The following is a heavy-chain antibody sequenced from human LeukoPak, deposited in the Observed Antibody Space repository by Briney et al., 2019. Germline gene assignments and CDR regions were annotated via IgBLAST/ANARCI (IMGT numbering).Heavy chain of an antibody. D-gene: IGHD3-22*01. J-gene: IGHJ4*02. CDR2: INHSGST. Sequence: SETLSLTCAVYGGSFSGYYWSWIRQPPGKGLEWIGEINHSGSTNYNPSLKSRVTISVDTSKNQFSLKLSSVTAADTAVYYCARDHYYDSSGHNYFDYWGQGTLVTVSS. V-gene: IGHV4-34*01. CDR1: GGSFSGYY. CDR3: ARDHYYDSSGHNYFDY.